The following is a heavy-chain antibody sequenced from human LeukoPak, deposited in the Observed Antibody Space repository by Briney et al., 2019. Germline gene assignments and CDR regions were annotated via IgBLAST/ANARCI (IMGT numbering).Heavy chain of an antibody. V-gene: IGHV3-69-1*01. J-gene: IGHJ3*02. CDR2: IRSDGTI. CDR1: GFTSFSFP. D-gene: IGHD2/OR15-2a*01. CDR3: ARDNIWAFDI. Sequence: GSLRLSCEASGFTSFSFPMHWVRKAPGKGLEWVSHIRSDGTITYADSVKGRFTISRDDAKTSVYLQLNSLRDEDTAIYYCARDNIWAFDIWGQGTMVTVSS.